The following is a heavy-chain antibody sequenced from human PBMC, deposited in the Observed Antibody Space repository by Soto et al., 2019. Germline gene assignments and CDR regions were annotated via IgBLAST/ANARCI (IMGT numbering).Heavy chain of an antibody. V-gene: IGHV1-18*04. CDR1: GYTFTSYG. CDR3: ARGGDNFGGNLRTRYNWFDP. D-gene: IGHD3-10*01. Sequence: ASVQVSCKASGYTFTSYGISWVRQAPGQGLEWMGWISAYNGNTNYAQKLQGRVTMTTDTSTSTAYMELRSLRSDDTAVYYCARGGDNFGGNLRTRYNWFDPWGQGTLVTVSS. CDR2: ISAYNGNT. J-gene: IGHJ5*02.